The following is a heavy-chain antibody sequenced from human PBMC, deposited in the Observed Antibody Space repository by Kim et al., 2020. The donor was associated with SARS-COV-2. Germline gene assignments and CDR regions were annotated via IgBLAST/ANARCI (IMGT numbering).Heavy chain of an antibody. V-gene: IGHV3-11*04. CDR3: TRERSGSLD. CDR2: STI. J-gene: IGHJ4*02. Sequence: STIYYADAVKGRFTISRDNTKNSLYLQMNSLRAEDTAVYYCTRERSGSLDWGQGTLVTVSS. D-gene: IGHD3-10*01.